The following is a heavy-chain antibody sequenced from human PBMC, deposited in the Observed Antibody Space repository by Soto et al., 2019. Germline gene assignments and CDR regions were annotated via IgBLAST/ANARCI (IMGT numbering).Heavy chain of an antibody. J-gene: IGHJ4*02. CDR1: GYTFTSDG. CDR2: ISAYNGNT. CDR3: ARDITAYSSSWYSPAPHDY. V-gene: IGHV1-18*04. D-gene: IGHD6-13*01. Sequence: ASVKVSCKASGYTFTSDGISWVRQAPGQGLEWMGWISAYNGNTNYAQKLQGRVTMTTDTSTSTAYMELRSLRSDDTAVYYCARDITAYSSSWYSPAPHDYWGQGTLVTVSS.